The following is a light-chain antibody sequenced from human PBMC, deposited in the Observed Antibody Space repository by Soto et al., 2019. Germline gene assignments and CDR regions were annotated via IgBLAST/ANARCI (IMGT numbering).Light chain of an antibody. CDR2: DAS. CDR3: KQYDNPLSIT. J-gene: IGKJ5*01. CDR1: QDISNY. V-gene: IGKV1-33*01. Sequence: DIQMTQSPSSLSASVGDRVTITCQASQDISNYLNWYQQKPGKAPKLLIYDASNLETGVPSRFSGSGSGTYFTFPISSLQPEDIATYSCKQYDNPLSITFGQGTRLEIK.